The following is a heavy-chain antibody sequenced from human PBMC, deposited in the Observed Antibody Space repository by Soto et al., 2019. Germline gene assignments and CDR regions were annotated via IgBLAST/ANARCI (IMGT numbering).Heavy chain of an antibody. J-gene: IGHJ4*02. CDR1: GFTFSSYG. V-gene: IGHV3-33*01. Sequence: QVQLVESGGGVVQPGRSLRLSCAASGFTFSSYGMHWVRQAPGKGLEWVAVIWYDGSNKYYADSVKGRFTISRDNSKNTLYLQRNSLRAEDTAVYYCARDRSYGGSTTWPLRCWGQGTLVTVSS. CDR3: ARDRSYGGSTTWPLRC. CDR2: IWYDGSNK. D-gene: IGHD5-18*01.